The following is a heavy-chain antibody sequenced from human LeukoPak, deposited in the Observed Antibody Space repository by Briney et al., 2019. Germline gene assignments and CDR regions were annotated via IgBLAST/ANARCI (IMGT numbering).Heavy chain of an antibody. CDR3: AKVGGGYSYAYFDY. Sequence: GGSLRLSCAASGFTFSSYAMSWVRQAPGKGLEWVSAISGSGGSTYYADSVKGRFTISRDNSKNTLCLQMNSLRAEDTAVYYCAKVGGGYSYAYFDYWGQGTLVTVSS. D-gene: IGHD5-18*01. V-gene: IGHV3-23*01. J-gene: IGHJ4*02. CDR2: ISGSGGST. CDR1: GFTFSSYA.